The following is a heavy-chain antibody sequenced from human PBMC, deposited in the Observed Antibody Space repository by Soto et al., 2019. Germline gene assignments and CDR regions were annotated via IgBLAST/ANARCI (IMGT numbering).Heavy chain of an antibody. CDR2: VYYNGNI. J-gene: IGHJ3*01. CDR3: ARFMNDYYDMPRPFDF. CDR1: GGSIGIHY. Sequence: QVQLEESGPGLVKPSETLSLTCTVSGGSIGIHYWSWIRQTPEKGLEWIGYVYYNGNINYNPSLQSRVTMSVDTYKNQFSLKVNSVTAADTAVYYCARFMNDYYDMPRPFDFWGPGIMVTVSS. V-gene: IGHV4-59*11. D-gene: IGHD3-22*01.